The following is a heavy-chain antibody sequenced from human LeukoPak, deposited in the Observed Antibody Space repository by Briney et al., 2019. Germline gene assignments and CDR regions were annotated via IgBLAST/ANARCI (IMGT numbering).Heavy chain of an antibody. CDR2: ITNNGGNT. Sequence: GGSLRLSCSASGFTFSSYTIHWVRQAPGKGLEFVSAITNNGGNTYYADSVKGRFTISRDNSKNAVYLQMSSLRAEDTAEYYCVIVRGYFDSSGSDYWGQGTLVTVSS. D-gene: IGHD3-9*01. V-gene: IGHV3-64D*06. CDR1: GFTFSSYT. J-gene: IGHJ4*02. CDR3: VIVRGYFDSSGSDY.